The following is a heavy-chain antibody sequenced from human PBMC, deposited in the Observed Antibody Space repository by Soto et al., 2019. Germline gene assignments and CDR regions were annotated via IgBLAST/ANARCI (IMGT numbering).Heavy chain of an antibody. D-gene: IGHD1-26*01. J-gene: IGHJ3*01. CDR1: GFTFSSSE. Sequence: EVQLVESGGGLVQPGGSLRLSCAVSGFTFSSSEMYWVRQAPGKGLEWISYIHPSGQPIFYADSVKGRFTISRDNANTSLFLKMNSLRAEDTAVYYCARRASRWGQGTMVTVSS. V-gene: IGHV3-48*03. CDR2: IHPSGQPI. CDR3: ARRASR.